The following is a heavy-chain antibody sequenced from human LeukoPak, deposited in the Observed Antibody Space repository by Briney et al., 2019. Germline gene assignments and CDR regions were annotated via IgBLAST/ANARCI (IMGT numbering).Heavy chain of an antibody. Sequence: PGGTLRLYCAASGFTLSSYNMNWVRQAPGNGLEWVSSIDESSSSIFYSDSVKGRFTIARDKARNSLYLQMSSLRAEDTAVYYCARETGDQAFDIWGQGTMVTVSS. CDR3: ARETGDQAFDI. CDR2: IDESSSSI. V-gene: IGHV3-21*01. J-gene: IGHJ3*02. D-gene: IGHD7-27*01. CDR1: GFTLSSYN.